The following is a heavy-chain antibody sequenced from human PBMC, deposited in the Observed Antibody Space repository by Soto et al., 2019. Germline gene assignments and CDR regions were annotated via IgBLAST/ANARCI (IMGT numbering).Heavy chain of an antibody. J-gene: IGHJ3*02. D-gene: IGHD3-3*01. V-gene: IGHV3-33*01. CDR2: IWDDGSNK. Sequence: GGSLRLSCAASGFTFSSYGMHWVRQAPGKGLEWVAVIWDDGSNKYYADSVKGRFTISRDNSKNTLYLQMNSLRAEDTAVYYCARDSPYYDFWSGRDAFDIWGQGTMVTVSS. CDR3: ARDSPYYDFWSGRDAFDI. CDR1: GFTFSSYG.